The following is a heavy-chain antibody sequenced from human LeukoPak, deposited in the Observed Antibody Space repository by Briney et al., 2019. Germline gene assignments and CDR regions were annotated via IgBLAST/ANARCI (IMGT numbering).Heavy chain of an antibody. D-gene: IGHD2-8*02. V-gene: IGHV3-11*01. Sequence: GGSLRLSCAASGFIFSDSYMSWIRQAPGKGLEWVSYISGDGSNIYYADSVEGRFTISRDNAKNSLYLQMSSLRADDTAVYYCARASGRVWDYCSGGVCPRWFDPWGQGTLVTVSS. J-gene: IGHJ5*02. CDR2: ISGDGSNI. CDR1: GFIFSDSY. CDR3: ARASGRVWDYCSGGVCPRWFDP.